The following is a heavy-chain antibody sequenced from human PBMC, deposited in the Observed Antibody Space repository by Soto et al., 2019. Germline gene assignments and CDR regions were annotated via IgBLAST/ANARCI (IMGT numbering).Heavy chain of an antibody. CDR3: ARGSGIAAAGLDF. V-gene: IGHV1-18*01. Sequence: QVHLVQSGAEVKKPGASVKVSCKASGYTFSSYGITWVRQAPGQGLEWMGWISPYNGDTNYAQKLQGRVTMTTDTSPSTAYLDLRSLRSDDTAVYYCARGSGIAAAGLDFWGQGTLVTVSS. J-gene: IGHJ4*02. CDR2: ISPYNGDT. D-gene: IGHD6-13*01. CDR1: GYTFSSYG.